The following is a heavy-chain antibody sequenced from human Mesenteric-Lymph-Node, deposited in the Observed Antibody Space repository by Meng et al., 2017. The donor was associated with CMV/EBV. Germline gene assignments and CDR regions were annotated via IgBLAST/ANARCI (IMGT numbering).Heavy chain of an antibody. CDR1: GFTFTSYG. CDR2: IRYDGSNK. Sequence: GGSLRLSCTASGFTFTSYGMHWVRQAPGKGLEWVAFIRYDGSNKYYVDSVKGRFTISRDNSKNTLYLQMNSLRAEDTAVYYCARGSPLRFSPYYGMDVWGQGSTVTVSS. CDR3: ARGSPLRFSPYYGMDV. J-gene: IGHJ6*02. D-gene: IGHD5-12*01. V-gene: IGHV3-30*02.